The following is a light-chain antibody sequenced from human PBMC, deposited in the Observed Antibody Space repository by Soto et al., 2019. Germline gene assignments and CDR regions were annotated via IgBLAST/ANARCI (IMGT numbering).Light chain of an antibody. CDR2: VAS. CDR3: QQSYSTPWT. CDR1: QSIASY. Sequence: DIQMTQSPSSLSASVGDRVTITCRASQSIASYFNWYQQKPGRAPKLLISVASSLQSGVPSRFSGSGSGTDFTLTISSLQPEDFATYYCQQSYSTPWTFGQGTKVEIK. V-gene: IGKV1-39*01. J-gene: IGKJ1*01.